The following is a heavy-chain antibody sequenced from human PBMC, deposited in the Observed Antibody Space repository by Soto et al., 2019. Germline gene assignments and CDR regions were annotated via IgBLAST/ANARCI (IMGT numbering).Heavy chain of an antibody. Sequence: QVQLVQSGAEVKKPGASVKVSCKASGYTFTSNDIYWLRQAPGQGPEWMGWMNPKSGDAPYAQKFQDRLIMTRDTSITTAYMELTSLTSEDTAVYYCARGRPGGGVKRSWFDPWGQGTLVTVSS. CDR2: MNPKSGDA. CDR1: GYTFTSND. J-gene: IGHJ5*02. CDR3: ARGRPGGGVKRSWFDP. D-gene: IGHD2-8*02. V-gene: IGHV1-8*01.